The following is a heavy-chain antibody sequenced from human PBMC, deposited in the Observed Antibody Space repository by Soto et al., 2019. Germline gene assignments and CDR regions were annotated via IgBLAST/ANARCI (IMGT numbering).Heavy chain of an antibody. D-gene: IGHD5-12*01. Sequence: ASVKVSCKASGYTFTSYGISWVRQAPGQGLEWMGWISAYNGNTNYAQKLQGRVTMTTDTSTSTAYMELRSLRSDDTAVYYCARVGSGYVPYYYMDVWGKGTTVTGSS. J-gene: IGHJ6*03. CDR2: ISAYNGNT. V-gene: IGHV1-18*01. CDR3: ARVGSGYVPYYYMDV. CDR1: GYTFTSYG.